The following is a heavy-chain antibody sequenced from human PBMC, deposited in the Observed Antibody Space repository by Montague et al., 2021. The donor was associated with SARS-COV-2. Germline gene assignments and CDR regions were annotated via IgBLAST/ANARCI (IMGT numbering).Heavy chain of an antibody. D-gene: IGHD1-26*01. V-gene: IGHV2-5*02. CDR3: AHRRGLLLSDAFDI. J-gene: IGHJ3*02. Sequence: PALVKPTQTLTLTCTFSGFSLSTSGVGVGWIRQPPGKALEWLALIYWDDDKRYSPSLKGRLTITKDTSKNQVVLTMTNMDPVDTATYYCAHRRGLLLSDAFDIWGQGTMVTVSS. CDR2: IYWDDDK. CDR1: GFSLSTSGVG.